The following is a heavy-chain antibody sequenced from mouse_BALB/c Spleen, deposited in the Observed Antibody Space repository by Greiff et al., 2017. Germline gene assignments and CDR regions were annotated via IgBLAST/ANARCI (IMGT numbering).Heavy chain of an antibody. CDR2: IYPGNSDT. D-gene: IGHD1-1*01. CDR1: GYSFTSYW. CDR3: TRSPFTTVVAYYYAMDY. Sequence: EVQLQESGTVLARPGASVKMSCKASGYSFTSYWMHWVKQRPGQGLEWIGAIYPGNSDTSYNQKFKGKAKLTAVTSASTAYMELSSLTNEDSAVYYCTRSPFTTVVAYYYAMDYWGQGTSVTVSS. V-gene: IGHV1-5*01. J-gene: IGHJ4*01.